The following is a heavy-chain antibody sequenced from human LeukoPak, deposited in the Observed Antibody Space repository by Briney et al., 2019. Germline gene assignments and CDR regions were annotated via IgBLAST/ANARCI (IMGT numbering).Heavy chain of an antibody. CDR2: IYYSGST. J-gene: IGHJ4*02. Sequence: PSETLSLTCTVSGGSISSSSYYWGWIRQPPGKGLEWIGSIYYSGSTYYNPSLKSRVTISVDTSKNQFSLKLSSVTAADTAVYYCARAPSYYETDYWGQGTLVTVSS. V-gene: IGHV4-39*07. CDR3: ARAPSYYETDY. CDR1: GGSISSSSYY. D-gene: IGHD1-26*01.